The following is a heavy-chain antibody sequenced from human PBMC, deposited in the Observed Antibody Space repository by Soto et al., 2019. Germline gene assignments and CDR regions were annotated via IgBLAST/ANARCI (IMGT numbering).Heavy chain of an antibody. J-gene: IGHJ6*02. Sequence: GGSLRLSCAASGFTFRSYGRHWVRQAPGKGLEWVAVISYDGSNKYYADSVKGQVTISADKSISTAYLQWSSLKASDTAMYYYARHRRDSYGSYYYYGMDVWGQGTTVTVSS. CDR2: ISYDGSNK. CDR3: ARHRRDSYGSYYYYGMDV. CDR1: GFTFRSYG. V-gene: IGHV3-33*05. D-gene: IGHD5-18*01.